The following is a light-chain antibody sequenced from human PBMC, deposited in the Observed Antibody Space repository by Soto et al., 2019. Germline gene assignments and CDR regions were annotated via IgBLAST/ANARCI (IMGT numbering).Light chain of an antibody. CDR2: GAS. CDR1: QSVSSF. J-gene: IGKJ2*01. Sequence: EIVMTQSPATLSVSPGERATLSCRASQSVSSFLAWYQQKPGQAPRLLIYGASTRATGVPATFSGSGSGTEFTLTISSLQSEDFAVYYCQQYNNWPYTFGQGTKLEIK. CDR3: QQYNNWPYT. V-gene: IGKV3-15*01.